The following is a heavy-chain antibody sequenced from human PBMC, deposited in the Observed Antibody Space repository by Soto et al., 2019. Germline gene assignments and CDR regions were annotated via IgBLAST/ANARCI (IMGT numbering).Heavy chain of an antibody. V-gene: IGHV3-21*01. CDR3: ARGEIGYDYIWGSYRFFYFDY. CDR1: GFTFSSYS. D-gene: IGHD3-16*02. CDR2: ISSSSSYI. J-gene: IGHJ4*02. Sequence: ESGGGLVKPGGSLRLSCAASGFTFSSYSMNWVRQAPGKGLEWVSSISSSSSYIYYADSVKGRFTISRDNAKNSLYLQMNSLRAEDTAVYYCARGEIGYDYIWGSYRFFYFDYWGQGTLVTVSS.